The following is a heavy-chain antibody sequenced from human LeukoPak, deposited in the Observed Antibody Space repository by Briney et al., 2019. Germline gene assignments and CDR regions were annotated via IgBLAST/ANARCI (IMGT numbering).Heavy chain of an antibody. CDR3: AKDTWYCSGSTCPQYFYYMDV. CDR1: GFTFSRHG. Sequence: QSGGSLRLSCVASGFTFSRHGMHWVRQAPGKGLEWVTFIRYDGSNKYYADSVQGRFTISRDNSKNTVYLQMNGLRVEDTAVYYCAKDTWYCSGSTCPQYFYYMDVWGKGTTVTISS. J-gene: IGHJ6*03. CDR2: IRYDGSNK. D-gene: IGHD2-2*01. V-gene: IGHV3-30*02.